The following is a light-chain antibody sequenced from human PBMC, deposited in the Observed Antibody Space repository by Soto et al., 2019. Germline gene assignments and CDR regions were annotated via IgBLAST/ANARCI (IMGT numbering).Light chain of an antibody. CDR1: QSVSSN. CDR2: GAS. CDR3: QQYDNWPLT. Sequence: EIVMTQSPATPSLSPGERATLSCRASQSVSSNLAWYQQKPGQAPRLLIYGASTRATGVPARFSGSGSGTEFTLTISTLQSEDFAVYYCQQYDNWPLTFGGGTKVDIK. V-gene: IGKV3-15*01. J-gene: IGKJ4*01.